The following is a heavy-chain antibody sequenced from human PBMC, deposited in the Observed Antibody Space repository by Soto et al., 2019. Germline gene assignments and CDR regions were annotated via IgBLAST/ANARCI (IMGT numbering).Heavy chain of an antibody. V-gene: IGHV1-18*01. J-gene: IGHJ4*02. Sequence: QVQMVQSGPEVKMPGASVKVSCKTSGYTFTAYGLAWLRQAPGQRPEWMGWVSINDDRTNYARKFQGRVTMTTDRFTTLTSMELRSLGTDDTAVYYCARELNTESSAYYSFAFWGQGTLVTVSS. CDR3: ARELNTESSAYYSFAF. D-gene: IGHD3-22*01. CDR2: VSINDDRT. CDR1: GYTFTAYG.